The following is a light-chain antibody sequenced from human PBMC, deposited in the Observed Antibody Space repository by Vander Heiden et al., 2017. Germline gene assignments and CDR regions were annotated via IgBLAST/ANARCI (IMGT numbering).Light chain of an antibody. CDR3: QSYDSSLSGFV. J-gene: IGLJ2*01. V-gene: IGLV1-40*01. Sequence: QSVLTQPPSVSGAPGQRVTISCTGSSSNIGAGYDVHWYKQLPGTAPKLLIYGNSNRPSGVPDRFSGSKSGTSASLAITGLQAEDEADYYCQSYDSSLSGFVFGGGTKLTVL. CDR2: GNS. CDR1: SSNIGAGYD.